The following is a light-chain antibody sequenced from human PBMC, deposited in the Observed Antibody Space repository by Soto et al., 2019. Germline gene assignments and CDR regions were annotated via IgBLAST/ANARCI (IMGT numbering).Light chain of an antibody. CDR2: AS. Sequence: EIVLTQSPGTLSLSPGEKATLSCRASQSVSDSYLAWYQKKPGQAPRLLIYASSRATGIPDRFSGSGSGTDFTLTISRLVPEDFAVYYCQHYGTSALFGPGTKVDIK. CDR1: QSVSDSY. J-gene: IGKJ3*01. V-gene: IGKV3-20*01. CDR3: QHYGTSAL.